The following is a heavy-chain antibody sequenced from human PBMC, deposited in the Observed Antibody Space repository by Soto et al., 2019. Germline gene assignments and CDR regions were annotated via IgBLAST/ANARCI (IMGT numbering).Heavy chain of an antibody. J-gene: IGHJ6*02. V-gene: IGHV4-61*01. CDR3: AREKWVISSSWAEDYYYGMDV. CDR2: IYYSGST. Sequence: SETLSLTCTVSGGSVSSGSYYWSWIRQPPGKGLEWIGYIYYSGSTNYNPSLKSRVTISVDTSKNQFSLKLSSVTAADTAVYYCAREKWVISSSWAEDYYYGMDVWGQGTTVTVSS. CDR1: GGSVSSGSYY. D-gene: IGHD6-13*01.